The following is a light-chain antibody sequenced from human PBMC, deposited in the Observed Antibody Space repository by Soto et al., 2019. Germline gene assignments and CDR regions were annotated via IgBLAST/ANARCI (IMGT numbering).Light chain of an antibody. J-gene: IGKJ4*01. CDR1: QDISNY. CDR3: QQYDNLPLT. Sequence: DIQMTQSPSSLSASVGDRVTITCQASQDISNYLNWYQQKPGKAPKFLIHDGSNSEAGVPSRFSGSGSGTYFTFTISSLQPEDVATYYCQQYDNLPLTFGGGTKVEIK. V-gene: IGKV1-33*01. CDR2: DGS.